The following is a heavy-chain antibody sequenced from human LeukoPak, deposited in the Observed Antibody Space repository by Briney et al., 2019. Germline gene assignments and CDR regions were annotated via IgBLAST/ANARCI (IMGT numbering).Heavy chain of an antibody. V-gene: IGHV1-2*02. CDR2: IKPNSGGT. J-gene: IGHJ6*02. CDR1: GYTFTGYY. Sequence: GASVKVSCKASGYTFTGYYMHWVRQAPGQGLEWMGWIKPNSGGTNYAQKFQGRVTMTRDTSISTAYMELSRLRSDDTAVYYCARGPRADYYYGMDVWGQGTTVTVSS. CDR3: ARGPRADYYYGMDV.